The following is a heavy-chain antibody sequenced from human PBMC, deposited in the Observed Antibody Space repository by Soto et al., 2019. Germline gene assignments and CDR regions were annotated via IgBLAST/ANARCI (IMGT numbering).Heavy chain of an antibody. V-gene: IGHV4-34*01. J-gene: IGHJ6*02. CDR3: AKGRGVLRDGYNYYYYYGMDV. CDR1: GGSFSDYY. D-gene: IGHD5-12*01. Sequence: SETLSLTCAVYGGSFSDYYWSWIRQPPGKGLEWIGEINHSGSTNYNPSLKSRVTISVDTSENQFSLQLSSMTAADAAVYYCAKGRGVLRDGYNYYYYYGMDVWGQGTTVTVSS. CDR2: INHSGST.